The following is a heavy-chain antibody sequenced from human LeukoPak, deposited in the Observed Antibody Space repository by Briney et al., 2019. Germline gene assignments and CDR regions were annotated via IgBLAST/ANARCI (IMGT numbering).Heavy chain of an antibody. J-gene: IGHJ3*02. D-gene: IGHD1-26*01. CDR2: ISGSGVST. Sequence: GGSLRLSCAASGFTFSSYWMSWVRQAPGKGLEWVSAISGSGVSTYYADSVKGRFTISSDNSKNTLYLQMDSLRAEDTAVYYCARVSHSGSLDMHFDIWGQGTMVTVSS. CDR3: ARVSHSGSLDMHFDI. V-gene: IGHV3-23*01. CDR1: GFTFSSYW.